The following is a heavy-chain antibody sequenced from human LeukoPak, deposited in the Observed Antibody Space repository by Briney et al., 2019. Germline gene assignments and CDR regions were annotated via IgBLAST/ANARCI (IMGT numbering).Heavy chain of an antibody. CDR1: GGTFSSYA. D-gene: IGHD3-10*01. Sequence: SVKVPCKASGGTFSSYAISWVRQAPGQGLEWMGGIIPIFGTANYAQKFQGRVTITADKSTSTAYMELSSLRSEDTAVYYCARGSGSSLLYYYYGMDVWGKGTTVTVSS. V-gene: IGHV1-69*06. J-gene: IGHJ6*04. CDR3: ARGSGSSLLYYYYGMDV. CDR2: IIPIFGTA.